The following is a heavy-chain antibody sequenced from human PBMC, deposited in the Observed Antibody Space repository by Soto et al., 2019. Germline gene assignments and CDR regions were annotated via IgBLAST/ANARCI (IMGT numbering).Heavy chain of an antibody. Sequence: GGSLRLSCAASGFTFDDYAMHWVRQAPGKGLEWVSGISWNSGSIGYADSVKGRFTISRDNAKNSLYLQMNSLRAEDTALYYCAKDVSSRRQQLPPIRYYYMDVWGKGTTVTVSS. V-gene: IGHV3-9*01. J-gene: IGHJ6*03. CDR2: ISWNSGSI. D-gene: IGHD6-13*01. CDR3: AKDVSSRRQQLPPIRYYYMDV. CDR1: GFTFDDYA.